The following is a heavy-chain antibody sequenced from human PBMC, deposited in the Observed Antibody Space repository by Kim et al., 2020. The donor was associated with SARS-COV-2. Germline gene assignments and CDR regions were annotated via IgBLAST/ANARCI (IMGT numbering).Heavy chain of an antibody. CDR1: GGSISSSSYY. D-gene: IGHD3-16*02. CDR3: ARHSASYDYVWGSYRTGYYYGMDV. CDR2: IYYSGST. J-gene: IGHJ6*02. V-gene: IGHV4-39*01. Sequence: SETLSLTCTVSGGSISSSSYYWGWIRQPPGKGLEWIGSIYYSGSTYYNPSLKSRVTISVDTSKNQFSLKLSSVTAADTAVYYRARHSASYDYVWGSYRTGYYYGMDVWGQGTTVTVSS.